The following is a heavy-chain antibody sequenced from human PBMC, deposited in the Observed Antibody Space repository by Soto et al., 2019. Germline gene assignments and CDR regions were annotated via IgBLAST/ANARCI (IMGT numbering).Heavy chain of an antibody. CDR1: GFTFSSYA. CDR2: ITGDGDTT. J-gene: IGHJ4*02. Sequence: EVQLLESGGGLLQPGGSPRLSCAASGFTFSSYALNWVRQAPGKGLEWVSGITGDGDTTFYAGSVKGRFTISRDNSRNTVYLQMNSVRAEDTAVYYCAKEMTSGSRLAFDYWGQGTLVTVSS. CDR3: AKEMTSGSRLAFDY. D-gene: IGHD2-15*01. V-gene: IGHV3-23*01.